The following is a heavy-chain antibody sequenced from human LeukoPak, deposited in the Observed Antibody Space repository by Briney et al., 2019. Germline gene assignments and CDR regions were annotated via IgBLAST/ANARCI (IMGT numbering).Heavy chain of an antibody. V-gene: IGHV1-69*06. J-gene: IGHJ4*02. CDR3: ARDFVPEGRQLSDY. Sequence: ASVKVSCKASGGTFSSYAISWVRQAPGQGLEWMGGTIPIFGTANYAQKFQGRVTITADKSTSTAYMELSSLRSEDTAVYYCARDFVPEGRQLSDYWGQGTLVTVSS. D-gene: IGHD5-18*01. CDR2: TIPIFGTA. CDR1: GGTFSSYA.